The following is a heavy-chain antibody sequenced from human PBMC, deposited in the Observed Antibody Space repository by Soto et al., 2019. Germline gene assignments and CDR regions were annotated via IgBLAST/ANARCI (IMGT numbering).Heavy chain of an antibody. D-gene: IGHD3-22*01. CDR2: INSDGSST. J-gene: IGHJ4*02. V-gene: IGHV3-74*01. CDR3: ARGPYYYDSSGYGH. CDR1: GFTFSSYW. Sequence: GESLKISCAASGFTFSSYWMHWDRQAPGKGLVWVSRINSDGSSTSYADSVKGRFTISRDNAKNTLYLQMNSLRAEDTAVYYCARGPYYYDSSGYGHWGQGTLVTVSS.